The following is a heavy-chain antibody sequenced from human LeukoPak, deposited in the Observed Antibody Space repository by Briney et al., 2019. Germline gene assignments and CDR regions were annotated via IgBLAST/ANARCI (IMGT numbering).Heavy chain of an antibody. J-gene: IGHJ4*02. CDR2: INPNSGGS. V-gene: IGHV1-2*02. CDR1: GYTFPANY. Sequence: ASVKVSCKASGYTFPANYMHWVRQAPGQGLEWMGWINPNSGGSNCAQKFQGRVTMTRETSISTAYMELSRLSSDDTAVYYCASVQVIDDNWGFFAYVGQGTLVTVSS. D-gene: IGHD1-1*01. CDR3: ASVQVIDDNWGFFAY.